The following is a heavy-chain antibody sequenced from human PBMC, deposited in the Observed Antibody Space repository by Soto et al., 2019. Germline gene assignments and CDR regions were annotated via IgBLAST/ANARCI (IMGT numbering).Heavy chain of an antibody. CDR3: ARPLASSGWYTKPFDY. V-gene: IGHV4-39*01. D-gene: IGHD6-19*01. Sequence: SETLSLTCTVSGGSISSSSYYWGWIRQPPGKGLEWIGSIYYSGSTYYNPSLKSRVTISLDTSKNQFSLKLSSVTAADTAVYYCARPLASSGWYTKPFDYWGQGTLVTVSS. J-gene: IGHJ4*02. CDR2: IYYSGST. CDR1: GGSISSSSYY.